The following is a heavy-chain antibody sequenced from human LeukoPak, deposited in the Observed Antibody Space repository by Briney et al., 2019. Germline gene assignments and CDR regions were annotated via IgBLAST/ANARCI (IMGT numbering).Heavy chain of an antibody. CDR3: ARGPNIVVVVAATLTSPYNWFDP. CDR1: GGSISSGGYY. D-gene: IGHD2-15*01. J-gene: IGHJ5*02. V-gene: IGHV4-31*03. Sequence: SETLSLTCTVSGGSISSGGYYWSWIRQHPGKGLEWIGYIYYSGSTYYNPSLKSRVTISVDTSKNQFSLKLSSVTAADTAVYYCARGPNIVVVVAATLTSPYNWFDPWGQGTLVTVSS. CDR2: IYYSGST.